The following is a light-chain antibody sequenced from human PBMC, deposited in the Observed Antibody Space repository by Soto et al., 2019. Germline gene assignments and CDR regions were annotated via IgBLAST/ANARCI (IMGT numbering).Light chain of an antibody. CDR1: YSNIGSNY. V-gene: IGLV1-47*02. CDR3: AAWDDSLSGYWV. J-gene: IGLJ3*02. CDR2: SHN. Sequence: QLVLTQPPSASGTPGQRVTISCSGSYSNIGSNYVYWYQQVPGTAPKLLIYSHNQRPSGVPDRFSGSKSGTSASLAISGLRSEDEADYYCAAWDDSLSGYWVFGGGTQLTVL.